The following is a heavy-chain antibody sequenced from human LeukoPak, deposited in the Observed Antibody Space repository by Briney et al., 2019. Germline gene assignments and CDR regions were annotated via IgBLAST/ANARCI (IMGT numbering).Heavy chain of an antibody. V-gene: IGHV4-59*08. CDR3: ARHSRDGCNYGEY. J-gene: IGHJ4*02. Sequence: SETLSLTCTVSGDSISSYYWSWIRQPPGKGLEWIGYIYYTGSTVYNPSLRSRVTISVDTSKNQFSLKLSSVTAADTAVYYCARHSRDGCNYGEYWGQGTLVTVSS. D-gene: IGHD5-24*01. CDR1: GDSISSYY. CDR2: IYYTGST.